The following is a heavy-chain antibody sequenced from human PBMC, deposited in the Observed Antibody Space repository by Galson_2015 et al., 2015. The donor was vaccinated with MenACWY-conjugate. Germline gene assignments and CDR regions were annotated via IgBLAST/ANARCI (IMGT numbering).Heavy chain of an antibody. CDR2: INPGGSST. J-gene: IGHJ4*02. CDR1: GFTFNTYW. CDR3: AKSRGASFYFDS. D-gene: IGHD1-26*01. V-gene: IGHV3-74*01. Sequence: SLRLSCAASGFTFNTYWMHWVRQAPGKGLVWVSRINPGGSSTTYADSVKARFTISRDNAKNTLYLQMNSLRPEDTAVFYCAKSRGASFYFDSWGQGTLVTVSS.